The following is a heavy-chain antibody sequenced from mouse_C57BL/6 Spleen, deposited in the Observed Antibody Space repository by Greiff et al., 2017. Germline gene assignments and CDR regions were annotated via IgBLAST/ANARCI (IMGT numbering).Heavy chain of an antibody. CDR1: GFTFSDYG. Sequence: EVKLMESGGGLVKPGGSLKLSCAASGFTFSDYGMHWVRQAPEKGLEGVAYISSGSGTIYYADKVKGRFTISRDNAKNTLFLQMTSLRSEDTAMYYCARLFAYWGQGTLVTVSA. CDR2: ISSGSGTI. CDR3: ARLFAY. J-gene: IGHJ3*01. V-gene: IGHV5-17*01.